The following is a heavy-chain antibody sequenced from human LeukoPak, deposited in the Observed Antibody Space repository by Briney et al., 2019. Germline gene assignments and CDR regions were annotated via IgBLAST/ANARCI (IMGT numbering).Heavy chain of an antibody. CDR1: GYTFTNYD. J-gene: IGHJ1*01. D-gene: IGHD2-2*01. Sequence: ASVKVSCKASGYTFTNYDINWVRQAPGQGLEWMGYMSLNSGNTGYAQNFQGRVTLTTSASISTVYMELSSLTSDDTAVYYCAGCSSTSCYDYFQHWGQGTQVTVSS. CDR2: MSLNSGNT. V-gene: IGHV1-8*01. CDR3: AGCSSTSCYDYFQH.